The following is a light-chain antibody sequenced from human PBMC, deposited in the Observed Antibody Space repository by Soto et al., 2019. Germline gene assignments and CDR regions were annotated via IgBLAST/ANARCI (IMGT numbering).Light chain of an antibody. CDR1: QSLSSGY. V-gene: IGKV3-20*01. Sequence: EIVLTQSPGTLSLSPGERATLSCRASQSLSSGYLAWYQQKPGQAPRILIYAASSRATGIPDRFSGGGSGTDFTLTISRLEPEDFAVYYCQQFSSYPLTFGGGTKVDIK. CDR3: QQFSSYPLT. J-gene: IGKJ4*01. CDR2: AAS.